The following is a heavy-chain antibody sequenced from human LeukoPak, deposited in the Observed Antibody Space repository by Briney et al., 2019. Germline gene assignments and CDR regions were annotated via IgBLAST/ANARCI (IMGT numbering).Heavy chain of an antibody. D-gene: IGHD4-17*01. CDR2: IYYSGST. CDR1: GGSISSYY. J-gene: IGHJ4*02. CDR3: ARLGYGDYEFDY. V-gene: IGHV4-59*01. Sequence: PSETLSLTCTVSGGSISSYYWSWIRQPPGKGLEWIGYIYYSGSTNYNPSLKSRVTISVDTSKNQFSLKLSSVTAADTAVYYCARLGYGDYEFDYWGQGTLVTVSS.